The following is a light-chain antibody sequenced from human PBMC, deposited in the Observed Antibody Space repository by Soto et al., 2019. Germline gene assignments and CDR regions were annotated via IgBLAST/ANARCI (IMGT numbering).Light chain of an antibody. J-gene: IGKJ4*01. V-gene: IGKV3D-20*02. CDR3: QQRSNWPLT. Sequence: EIVLTQSPCTLSLSPGERATLSWRASQSVSSSYLAWYQQKHGQAPRLVIYGASSRATGIPDRFSGSGYGTDFTLTISRLETEDFAVYYCQQRSNWPLTFGGGTKVDIK. CDR2: GAS. CDR1: QSVSSSY.